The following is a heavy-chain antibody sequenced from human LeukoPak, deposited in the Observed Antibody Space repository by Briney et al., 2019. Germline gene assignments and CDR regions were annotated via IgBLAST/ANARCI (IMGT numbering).Heavy chain of an antibody. D-gene: IGHD2-15*01. CDR2: IYTSGST. CDR1: GGSISSYY. J-gene: IGHJ4*02. CDR3: ARGYCSGGSCPNFDY. Sequence: SETLSLTCTVSGGSISSYYWSWIRQPAGKGLEWIGRIYTSGSTNYNPSLKSRVTISRDTSKNQFSLNLNSVTAADTAVYYCARGYCSGGSCPNFDYWGQGTLVTVSS. V-gene: IGHV4-4*07.